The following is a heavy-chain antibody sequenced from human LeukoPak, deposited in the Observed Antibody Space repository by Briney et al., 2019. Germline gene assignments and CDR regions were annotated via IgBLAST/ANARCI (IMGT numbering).Heavy chain of an antibody. J-gene: IGHJ4*02. Sequence: GGSLRLSCAASGFTFSSYDMHWVRQAPGKGLEWVAFIWYDGSNKYYADSVKGRFTISRDNSKNTLYLQMNSLRAEDTAVYYCARDSGYFDWLLWNYFDYWGQGTLVTVSS. CDR3: ARDSGYFDWLLWNYFDY. D-gene: IGHD3-9*01. CDR1: GFTFSSYD. CDR2: IWYDGSNK. V-gene: IGHV3-33*01.